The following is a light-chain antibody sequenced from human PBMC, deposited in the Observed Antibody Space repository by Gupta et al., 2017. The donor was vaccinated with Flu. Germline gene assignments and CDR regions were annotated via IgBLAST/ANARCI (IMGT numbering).Light chain of an antibody. CDR2: GAS. CDR3: QQDNNWPRT. V-gene: IGKV3-15*01. CDR1: QSVSSN. J-gene: IGKJ1*01. Sequence: VMTQSPATLSVSPGERATLSCRASQSVSSNLAWYQQKPGQAPRLLIYGASTRATGIPARFSGSGSGTEFTLTISSLQSEDFAVYYCQQDNNWPRTFGQGTKVDIK.